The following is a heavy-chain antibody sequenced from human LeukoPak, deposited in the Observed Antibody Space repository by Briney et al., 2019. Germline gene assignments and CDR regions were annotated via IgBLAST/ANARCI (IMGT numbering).Heavy chain of an antibody. CDR3: AKPRGEEWQVGLYDAFDI. V-gene: IGHV3-23*01. Sequence: GGSLRLSCAASGFTFSSYAMSWVRQAPGKGLEWVSVISGSDGSTYYADSVKGRFTISRDNSKNTLYLQMNSLRAEDTAVFYCAKPRGEEWQVGLYDAFDIWGQGTMVTVSS. D-gene: IGHD6-19*01. J-gene: IGHJ3*02. CDR1: GFTFSSYA. CDR2: ISGSDGST.